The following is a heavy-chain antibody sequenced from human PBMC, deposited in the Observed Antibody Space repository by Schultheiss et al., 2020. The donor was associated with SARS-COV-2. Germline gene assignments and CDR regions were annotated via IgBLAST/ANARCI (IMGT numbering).Heavy chain of an antibody. CDR1: GGSISSSSYY. CDR3: ARHGGGYSSSWYPDGYFDY. V-gene: IGHV4-61*02. J-gene: IGHJ4*02. D-gene: IGHD6-13*01. CDR2: IYTSGST. Sequence: SQTLSLTCTVSGGSISSSSYYWGWIRQPPGKGLEWIGRIYTSGSTNYNPSLKSRVTISVDTSKNQFSLKLSSVTAADTAVYYCARHGGGYSSSWYPDGYFDYWGQGTLVTVSS.